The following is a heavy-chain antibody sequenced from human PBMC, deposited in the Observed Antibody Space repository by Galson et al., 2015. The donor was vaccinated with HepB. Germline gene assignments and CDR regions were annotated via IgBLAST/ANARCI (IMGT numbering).Heavy chain of an antibody. CDR1: GYSFTNSW. D-gene: IGHD3-10*01. Sequence: QSGAEVKKPGESLRISCKGSGYSFTNSWISWGRQMPGKGLQWMGRIDPSDSYTNYSPSFQGHVTMSADKSISTAYLQWSSLKASDAAVYFCARLQGSGTYPDDYWGQGTLVTVSS. V-gene: IGHV5-10-1*01. J-gene: IGHJ4*02. CDR2: IDPSDSYT. CDR3: ARLQGSGTYPDDY.